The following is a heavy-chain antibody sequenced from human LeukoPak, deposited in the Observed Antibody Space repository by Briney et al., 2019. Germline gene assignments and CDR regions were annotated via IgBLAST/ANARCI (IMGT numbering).Heavy chain of an antibody. CDR2: IYYSGST. V-gene: IGHV4-59*01. CDR3: ARGTGTTAY. CDR1: GGSISSYY. D-gene: IGHD1-1*01. Sequence: PSETLSLTCTVSGGSISSYYWSLIRHPPGKGMEWIGYIYYSGSTNYNPSLKSRVTISVDTSKNQFSLKLSSVTAADTAVYYCARGTGTTAYWGQGTLVTVSS. J-gene: IGHJ4*02.